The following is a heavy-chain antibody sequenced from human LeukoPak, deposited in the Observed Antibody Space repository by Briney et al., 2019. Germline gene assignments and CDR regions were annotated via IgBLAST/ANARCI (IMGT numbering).Heavy chain of an antibody. V-gene: IGHV3-33*01. CDR1: GFTFSSYG. CDR2: IWYDGSNK. J-gene: IGHJ6*02. Sequence: GRSLRLSCAASGFTFSSYGMHWVRQAPGRGLEWVAVIWYDGSNKYYADSVKGRFTISRDNSKNTLYLQMNSLRAEDTAVYYCARGMAEIWFGEPLRMDVWGQGTTVTVSS. D-gene: IGHD3-10*01. CDR3: ARGMAEIWFGEPLRMDV.